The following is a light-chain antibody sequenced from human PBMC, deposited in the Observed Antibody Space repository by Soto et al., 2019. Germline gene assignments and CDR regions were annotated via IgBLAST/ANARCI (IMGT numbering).Light chain of an antibody. Sequence: QSALTQPPSASGSPGQSVTIYCNATSGDVGGYNYVSWYQQHPGKAPKLMIYEVSKRPSGVPDRFSGSKSGNTASLTVSGLQAEDEADYYCSSYAGSNNYVFVTGTKLTVL. CDR3: SSYAGSNNYV. V-gene: IGLV2-8*01. CDR1: SGDVGGYNY. CDR2: EVS. J-gene: IGLJ1*01.